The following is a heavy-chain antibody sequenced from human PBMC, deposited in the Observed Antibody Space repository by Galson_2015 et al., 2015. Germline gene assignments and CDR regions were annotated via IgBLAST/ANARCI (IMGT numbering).Heavy chain of an antibody. Sequence: TLSLTCAVYGGSFSGYYWHWIRQSPGKGLEWIGEINPTGSTTYKSSLKSRVIISLDTSKNQFSLKLSSVTAADTAVYFCARENENDRGAFEIWAQGTMVTVSS. V-gene: IGHV4-34*01. CDR2: INPTGST. D-gene: IGHD3-22*01. CDR1: GGSFSGYY. J-gene: IGHJ3*02. CDR3: ARENENDRGAFEI.